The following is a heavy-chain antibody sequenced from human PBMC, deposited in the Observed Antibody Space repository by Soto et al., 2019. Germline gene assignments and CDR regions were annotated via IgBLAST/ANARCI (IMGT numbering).Heavy chain of an antibody. CDR1: GFTFSSYA. CDR2: ISYDGSNK. Sequence: QVQLVESGGGVVQPGRSLRLSCAASGFTFSSYAMHWVRQAPGKGLEWVAVISYDGSNKYYADSVKGRFTISRDNSKNTLYLQMNSLRAEDTAVYYCARDQGHDYFDYWGQGTLVTVSS. J-gene: IGHJ4*02. V-gene: IGHV3-30-3*01. CDR3: ARDQGHDYFDY.